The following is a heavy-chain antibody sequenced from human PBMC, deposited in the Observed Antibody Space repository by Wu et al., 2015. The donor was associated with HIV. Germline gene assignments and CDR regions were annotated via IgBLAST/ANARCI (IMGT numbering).Heavy chain of an antibody. D-gene: IGHD1-14*01. CDR2: IIPVFGTI. V-gene: IGHV1-69*12. Sequence: VQLVQSGAEVKKPGSSVKVSCKASGGTFRNYVISWVRQAPGQGLEWMGGIIPVFGTINYAQKFQDRVTITADESTSIVYMDLSSLSSEDTAMYYCTREGRDTEEPPAVDVPVRGQKKYFDYYMDVWGEGTTVTVSS. J-gene: IGHJ6*03. CDR3: TREGRDTEEPPAVDVPVRGQKKYFDYYMDV. CDR1: GGTFRNYV.